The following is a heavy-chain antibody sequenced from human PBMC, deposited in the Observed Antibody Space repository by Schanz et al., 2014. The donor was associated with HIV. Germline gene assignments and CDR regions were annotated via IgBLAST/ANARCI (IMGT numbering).Heavy chain of an antibody. D-gene: IGHD2-21*01. J-gene: IGHJ6*02. Sequence: QVQLVQSGAEVQKPGSSVKVSCKASGGTFSNYAITWVRQAPGQGLEWRGGLIPMFGTANYAQKFQGRVTIIADESTTTAYMELSSLRSEDTAVYYCARKGGDGYERLDVWGQGTTVTVSS. CDR1: GGTFSNYA. V-gene: IGHV1-69*01. CDR3: ARKGGDGYERLDV. CDR2: LIPMFGTA.